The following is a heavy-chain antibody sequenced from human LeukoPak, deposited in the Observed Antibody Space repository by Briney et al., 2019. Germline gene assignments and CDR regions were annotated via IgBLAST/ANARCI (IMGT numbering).Heavy chain of an antibody. J-gene: IGHJ4*02. Sequence: ASVKVSCKVSGYTLTELSMHWVRQAPGKGLEWMGGFDPEDGETIYAQKFQGRATMTEDTSTDTAYMELSSLRSEDTAVYYCATSRLAYCGGDCYPFDYWGQGTLVTVSS. D-gene: IGHD2-21*01. CDR2: FDPEDGET. CDR1: GYTLTELS. V-gene: IGHV1-24*01. CDR3: ATSRLAYCGGDCYPFDY.